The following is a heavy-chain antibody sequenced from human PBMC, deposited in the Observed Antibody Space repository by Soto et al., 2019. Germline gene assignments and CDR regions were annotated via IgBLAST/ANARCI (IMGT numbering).Heavy chain of an antibody. V-gene: IGHV3-48*01. Sequence: GGSLRLSCAASGFTFSSYSMNWVRQAPGKGLEWVSYISSSSSTIYYAESVKDRFTISRDNAKNSLYLQMNSLRAEDTAVYYCACWGWFGESIPFEYWGQGTLLTVSS. J-gene: IGHJ4*02. CDR1: GFTFSSYS. D-gene: IGHD3-10*01. CDR3: ACWGWFGESIPFEY. CDR2: ISSSSSTI.